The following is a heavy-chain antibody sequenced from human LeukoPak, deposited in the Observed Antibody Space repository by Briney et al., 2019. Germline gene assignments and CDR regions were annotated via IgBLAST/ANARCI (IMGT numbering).Heavy chain of an antibody. CDR2: ISAYNGNT. CDR3: ARRNQGYYDSSGYYSWYFDL. CDR1: GYTFIRYG. V-gene: IGHV1-18*01. D-gene: IGHD3-22*01. Sequence: GASVKVSCKASGYTFIRYGISWVRQAPGQGLEWMGWISAYNGNTNYAQKFQGRVTMTTDTSTRTAYMELRSLRSDDTAVYYCARRNQGYYDSSGYYSWYFDLWGRGTLVTVSS. J-gene: IGHJ2*01.